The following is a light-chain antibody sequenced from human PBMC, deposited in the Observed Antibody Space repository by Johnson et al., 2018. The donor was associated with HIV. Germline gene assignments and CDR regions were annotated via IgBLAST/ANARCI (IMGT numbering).Light chain of an antibody. CDR2: DNN. CDR1: SSNIGNNY. Sequence: QSVLTQPPSVSAAPGQKVTISCSGSSSNIGNNYVSWYQQLPGTAPKLLIYDNNKRPSGIPDRFSGSKSDTSATLGITGLQTGDEAYYYCGTWDSSMSAVCGSGTKVTVL. CDR3: GTWDSSMSAV. J-gene: IGLJ1*01. V-gene: IGLV1-51*01.